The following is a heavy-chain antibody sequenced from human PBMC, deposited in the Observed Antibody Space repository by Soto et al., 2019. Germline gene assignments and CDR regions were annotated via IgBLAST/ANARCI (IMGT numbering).Heavy chain of an antibody. CDR1: GFTFSSYA. D-gene: IGHD3-3*01. CDR3: ARGYDFWTAYLDY. Sequence: GGSLRLSCAASGFTFSSYAMHWVRQAPGKGLEWVTVISYDGSNEYYADSVKGRFTISRDNSKNTLYLQMNSLRAEDTAVYHCARGYDFWTAYLDYWGQGALVTVSS. CDR2: ISYDGSNE. V-gene: IGHV3-30-3*01. J-gene: IGHJ4*02.